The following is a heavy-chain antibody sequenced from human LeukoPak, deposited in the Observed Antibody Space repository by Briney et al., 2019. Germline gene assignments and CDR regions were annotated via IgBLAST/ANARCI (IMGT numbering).Heavy chain of an antibody. J-gene: IGHJ4*02. CDR1: GDSLSNNNVA. CDR2: TYYRPKFNT. D-gene: IGHD3-10*01. Sequence: SQTLSPTCAISGDSLSNNNVAWNWIRQSPSRGLEWLGKTYYRPKFNTDSAVSVKSRIAINSDTSKNQFSLQLNSVTPEDTGVYYCARGSHSSFDYWGQGTLVTVSS. V-gene: IGHV6-1*01. CDR3: ARGSHSSFDY.